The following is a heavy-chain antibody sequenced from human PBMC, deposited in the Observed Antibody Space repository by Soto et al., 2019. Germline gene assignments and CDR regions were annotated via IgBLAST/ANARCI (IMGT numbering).Heavy chain of an antibody. CDR2: ISGSGGTI. CDR1: GFTLSSYS. J-gene: IGHJ4*02. CDR3: ARETGLRSSGWSYYFDF. V-gene: IGHV3-48*02. Sequence: EVQLVESGGDLAQPGGSRRLSCAASGFTLSSYSMHWVRQAPGKGLEWVSYISGSGGTIYYADSVKGRFTISRDNAKNSLSVQMNSLRDEDTAVYFCARETGLRSSGWSYYFDFWGQGTLVSVSS. D-gene: IGHD6-19*01.